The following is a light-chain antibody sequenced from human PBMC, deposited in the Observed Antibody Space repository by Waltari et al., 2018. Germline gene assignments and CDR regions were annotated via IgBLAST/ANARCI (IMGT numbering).Light chain of an antibody. CDR2: EVS. V-gene: IGLV2-14*01. Sequence: QSALTQPASVSGSPGQSITISCTGTSNDVGFYNYVAWYQQHPGKAPKVIIYEVSNRPSGISNRFSGSKSGHTASLTNSGLQPEDEADYHCSAYTSTSALVFGTGTKVTVL. J-gene: IGLJ1*01. CDR3: SAYTSTSALV. CDR1: SNDVGFYNY.